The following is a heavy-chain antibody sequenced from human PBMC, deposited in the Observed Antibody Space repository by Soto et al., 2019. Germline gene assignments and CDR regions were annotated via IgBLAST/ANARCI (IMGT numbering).Heavy chain of an antibody. CDR3: ARDSGYSYGPFDY. CDR2: ISSSSSTI. CDR1: GITFRSYS. V-gene: IGHV3-48*01. D-gene: IGHD5-18*01. J-gene: IGHJ4*02. Sequence: GGALRLSCAASGITFRSYSMNWVRQAPGKGLEWVSYISSSSSTIYYADSVKGRFTISRDNAKNSLYLQMNSLRAEDTAVYYCARDSGYSYGPFDYWGQGTLVTVSS.